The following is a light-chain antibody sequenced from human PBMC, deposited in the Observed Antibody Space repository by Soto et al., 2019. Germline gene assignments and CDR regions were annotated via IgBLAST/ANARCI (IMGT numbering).Light chain of an antibody. CDR1: QSVSSY. Sequence: EIVLTQSPATLSLSPGERAALSCRARQSVSSYLAWYQQKPGQAPRLLIYDASKRAPGSPARLTGSRSGTDFTLTISSLEPEDFALYFSQQRSDSPSTFVVGTKVEI. CDR2: DAS. J-gene: IGKJ4*01. V-gene: IGKV3-11*01. CDR3: QQRSDSPST.